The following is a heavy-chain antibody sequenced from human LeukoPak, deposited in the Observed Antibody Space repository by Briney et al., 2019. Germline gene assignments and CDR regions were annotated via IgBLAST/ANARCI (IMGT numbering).Heavy chain of an antibody. D-gene: IGHD6-13*01. Sequence: ASVKVSCKASGYTFTSYDINWVRQATGQGLGWMGWMNPNSGNTGYAQKFQGRVTMTRNTSISTTYMELSSLRSEDTAVYYCARGPEYSSSWFGRFNYYYYMDVWGKGTTVTVSS. CDR3: ARGPEYSSSWFGRFNYYYYMDV. V-gene: IGHV1-8*01. J-gene: IGHJ6*03. CDR1: GYTFTSYD. CDR2: MNPNSGNT.